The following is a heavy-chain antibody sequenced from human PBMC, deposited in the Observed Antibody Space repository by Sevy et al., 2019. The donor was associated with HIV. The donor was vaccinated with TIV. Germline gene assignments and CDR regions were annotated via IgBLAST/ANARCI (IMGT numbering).Heavy chain of an antibody. D-gene: IGHD5-12*01. CDR3: ASQRGGYERLYYFDS. CDR1: GFTYS. J-gene: IGHJ4*02. CDR2: ISDSSATI. Sequence: GSLRLSCVASGFTYSMNWVRQAPGKGLEWVSYISDSSATIHYAGSVKGRFTISRDNAKNSLYLQMNTLRAEDTAVYDCASQRGGYERLYYFDSWGQGTLVTVSS. V-gene: IGHV3-48*01.